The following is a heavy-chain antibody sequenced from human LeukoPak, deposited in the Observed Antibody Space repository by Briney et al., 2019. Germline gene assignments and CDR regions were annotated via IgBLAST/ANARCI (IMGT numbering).Heavy chain of an antibody. Sequence: GGSLRLSCAASGFTFSSYAMSWVRQAPGKGLEWVSAISGSGGSTYYADTVKGRFNISRDNSKNTLYLQMNSLRAEDTAVYYRAKAEFRLRGGLIYWGQGTLVTVSS. CDR3: AKAEFRLRGGLIY. D-gene: IGHD5-12*01. J-gene: IGHJ4*02. CDR2: ISGSGGST. V-gene: IGHV3-23*01. CDR1: GFTFSSYA.